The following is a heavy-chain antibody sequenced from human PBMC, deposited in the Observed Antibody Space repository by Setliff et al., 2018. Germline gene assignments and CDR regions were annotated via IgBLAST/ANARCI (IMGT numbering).Heavy chain of an antibody. J-gene: IGHJ4*01. CDR2: ISDTSAFI. V-gene: IGHV3-21*06. D-gene: IGHD2-8*01. CDR3: VKGTNAVMVYTGFDH. Sequence: GGSLRVSCAASGLTLTPYTMTWVRQAPGRGPEWVSSISDTSAFIYYADSVKGRFTISRDNAKNTLYLQMNSLRADDTAVYYCVKGTNAVMVYTGFDHWGQGTLVTVSS. CDR1: GLTLTPYT.